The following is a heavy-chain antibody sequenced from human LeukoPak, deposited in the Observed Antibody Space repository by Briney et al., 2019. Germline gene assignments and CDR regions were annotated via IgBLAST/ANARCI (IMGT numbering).Heavy chain of an antibody. D-gene: IGHD6-19*01. Sequence: GGSLRLSCAASGFTFSSYAMHWVRQAPGKGLEWVAVISYDGSNKYYADSVKGRFTISRDNSKNTLYLQMNGLRAEDTAVYYCARERIAVAVSMDYWGQGTLVTVSS. CDR3: ARERIAVAVSMDY. CDR1: GFTFSSYA. V-gene: IGHV3-30-3*01. CDR2: ISYDGSNK. J-gene: IGHJ4*02.